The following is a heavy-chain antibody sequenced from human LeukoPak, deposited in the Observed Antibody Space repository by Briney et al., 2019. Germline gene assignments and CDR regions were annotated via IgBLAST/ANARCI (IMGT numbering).Heavy chain of an antibody. V-gene: IGHV1-2*02. Sequence: ASVKVSCKASGYTFTGYYMHWVSQAPGHGLEGMGWINPNRGGTNYAQKCQGRVTMTRDTSISTAYMELSRLRSDDTGVYYCARRDAYEDSSGYYQYYFDYWGQGTLVTVSS. J-gene: IGHJ4*02. CDR2: INPNRGGT. CDR3: ARRDAYEDSSGYYQYYFDY. CDR1: GYTFTGYY. D-gene: IGHD3-22*01.